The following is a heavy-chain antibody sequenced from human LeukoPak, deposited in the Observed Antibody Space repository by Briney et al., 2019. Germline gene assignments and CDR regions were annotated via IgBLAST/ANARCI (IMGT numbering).Heavy chain of an antibody. J-gene: IGHJ4*02. CDR2: IRSKAYGGTT. D-gene: IGHD3-10*01. Sequence: GGSLRLSCTASGFTFGDYAMSWVRQAPGKGLEWVGFIRSKAYGGTTEYAASVKGRFTISRDDSKSIAYLQMNSLKTEDTAVYYCTRVAGGYYCSGSTTWGQGTLATVSS. CDR3: TRVAGGYYCSGSTT. V-gene: IGHV3-49*04. CDR1: GFTFGDYA.